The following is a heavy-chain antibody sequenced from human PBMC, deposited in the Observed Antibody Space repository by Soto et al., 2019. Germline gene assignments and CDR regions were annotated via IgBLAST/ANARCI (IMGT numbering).Heavy chain of an antibody. J-gene: IGHJ4*02. CDR2: IYSGGRN. V-gene: IGHV4-4*07. D-gene: IGHD6-13*01. CDR3: ARGSSRWDY. CDR1: VGSISIFY. Sequence: SETLSVTCTFSVGSISIFYWSWIRQPAGKGLEWIGRIYSGGRNNYNPSLKSRVTMSVDTSKNQFSLRLSSVTAADTAMYYCARGSSRWDYWGQGTMVTVSS.